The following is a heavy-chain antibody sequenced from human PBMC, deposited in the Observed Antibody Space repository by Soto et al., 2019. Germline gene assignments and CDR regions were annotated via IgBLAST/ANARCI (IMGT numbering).Heavy chain of an antibody. CDR3: AITDHYYGMDV. J-gene: IGHJ6*02. CDR2: IIPIFGTA. Sequence: GASVKVSCKASGGTFSSYAISWVRQAPGQGLEWMGGIIPIFGTANYAQKFQGRVTITADKSTSTAYMELSSLRSEDTAVYYCAITDHYYGMDVWGQGTTVTVSS. CDR1: GGTFSSYA. V-gene: IGHV1-69*06.